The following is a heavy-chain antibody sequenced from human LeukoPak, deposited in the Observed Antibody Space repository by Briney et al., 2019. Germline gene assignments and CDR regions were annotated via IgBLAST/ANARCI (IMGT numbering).Heavy chain of an antibody. CDR3: ARVDTMIVVVIR. CDR1: GGSISSSSYS. J-gene: IGHJ4*02. Sequence: SETLSLTCTVSGGSISSSSYSWGWIRQPPGKGLEWIGSIYYSGSTYYNPSLKSRVTISVDTSKNQFSLKLSSVTAADTAVYYCARVDTMIVVVIRWGQGTLVTVSS. CDR2: IYYSGST. V-gene: IGHV4-39*01. D-gene: IGHD3-22*01.